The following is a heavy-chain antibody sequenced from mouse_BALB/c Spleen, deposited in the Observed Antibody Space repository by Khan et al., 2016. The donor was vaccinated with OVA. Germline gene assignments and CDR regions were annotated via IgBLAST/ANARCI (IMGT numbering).Heavy chain of an antibody. D-gene: IGHD1-3*01. J-gene: IGHJ2*01. V-gene: IGHV2-9*02. CDR1: GFSLTSYG. CDR3: ARLEDI. Sequence: QVQLQQSGPGLVAPSQSLSITCTVSGFSLTSYGVHWVRQPPGKGLEWLGVIWAGGSTNYNSALMSRLSISKDNSKSQVFLKMNIVQTYVTARYYCARLEDIWGQGTTLTVSS. CDR2: IWAGGST.